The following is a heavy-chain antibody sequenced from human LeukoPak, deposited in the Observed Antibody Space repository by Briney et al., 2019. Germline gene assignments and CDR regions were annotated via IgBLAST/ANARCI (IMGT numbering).Heavy chain of an antibody. CDR1: GFTFSSYA. CDR2: ISGSGGST. D-gene: IGHD3-16*01. V-gene: IGHV3-23*01. CDR3: AKGPAKGEYHFDY. J-gene: IGHJ4*02. Sequence: SGGSLRLSYAASGFTFSSYAMSWGRQAPGKGLEWVSAISGSGGSTYYADSVKGRFTISRDNSKNTLYLQMNSLIAEDTAVYYCAKGPAKGEYHFDYWGQGTLVTVSS.